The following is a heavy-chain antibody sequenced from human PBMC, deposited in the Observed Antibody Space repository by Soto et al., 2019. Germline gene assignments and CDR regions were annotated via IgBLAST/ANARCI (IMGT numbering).Heavy chain of an antibody. J-gene: IGHJ2*01. CDR2: IYYSGST. V-gene: IGHV4-59*01. CDR3: ARLAASYPYWYFDL. D-gene: IGHD6-13*01. Sequence: QVQLQESSPGLVKPSETLSLTCTVSGGSISSYYWSWIRQPPGKGLEWIGYIYYSGSTNYNPSLKCRVTISVDTSKNQFSLKLSSVTAADTAVYYCARLAASYPYWYFDLWGRGTLVTVSS. CDR1: GGSISSYY.